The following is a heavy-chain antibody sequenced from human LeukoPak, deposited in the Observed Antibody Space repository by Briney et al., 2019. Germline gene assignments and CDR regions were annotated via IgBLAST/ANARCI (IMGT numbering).Heavy chain of an antibody. J-gene: IGHJ4*02. CDR2: INQDGSEK. D-gene: IGHD3-10*01. V-gene: IGHV3-7*04. CDR1: GFTFSSYW. Sequence: PGGSLRLSCAAPGFTFSSYWMSWVRQAPGKGLEWVANINQDGSEKYYVDSMKGRFTISRDNAKNSLYLQMNSLRAEDTAVYYCARGYGSGNYYFDYWGQGTLVSVSS. CDR3: ARGYGSGNYYFDY.